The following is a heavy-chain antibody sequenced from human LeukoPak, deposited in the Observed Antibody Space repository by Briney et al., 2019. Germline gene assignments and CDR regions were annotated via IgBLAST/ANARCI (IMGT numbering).Heavy chain of an antibody. CDR2: ISSSSSYI. V-gene: IGHV3-21*01. Sequence: PGGSLRLSCAASGLTFSNYPMGWVRQAPGKGLEWVSSISSSSSYIYYADSVKGRFTISRDNAKNSQYLQMNSLRAEDTAVYYCVRAPTAGPYYFDYWGQGTLVTVSS. CDR3: VRAPTAGPYYFDY. J-gene: IGHJ4*02. CDR1: GLTFSNYP. D-gene: IGHD6-13*01.